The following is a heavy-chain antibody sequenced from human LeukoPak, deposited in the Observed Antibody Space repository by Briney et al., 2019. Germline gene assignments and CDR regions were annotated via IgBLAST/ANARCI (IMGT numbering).Heavy chain of an antibody. J-gene: IGHJ4*02. CDR1: GGSFSGYY. CDR3: ARSGVYGDYVGYFDY. Sequence: PSETLSLTCAVYGGSFSGYYWSWIRQPPGKGLEWIGEINHSGSTNYDPSLKSRVTISVDTSKNQFSLKLSSVTAADTAVYYCARSGVYGDYVGYFDYWGQGTLVTVSS. CDR2: INHSGST. V-gene: IGHV4-34*01. D-gene: IGHD4-17*01.